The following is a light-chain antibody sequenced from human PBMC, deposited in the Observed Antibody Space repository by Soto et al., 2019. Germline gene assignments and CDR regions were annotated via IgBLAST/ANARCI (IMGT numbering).Light chain of an antibody. CDR2: DVS. J-gene: IGLJ1*01. CDR1: SSDVGAYNY. V-gene: IGLV2-11*01. Sequence: QSALTQPRSVSGSPVPSVTISCTGTSSDVGAYNYVSWYQQHPGKAPKLIIYDVSERPSGVPDRFSGSKSGNTASLTISGLPAEDEADYYCSSYAGRYTYVFATGTKLAVL. CDR3: SSYAGRYTYV.